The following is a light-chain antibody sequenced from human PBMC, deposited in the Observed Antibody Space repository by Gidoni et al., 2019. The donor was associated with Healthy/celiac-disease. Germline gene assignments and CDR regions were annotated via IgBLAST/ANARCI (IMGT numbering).Light chain of an antibody. Sequence: DIVMTQSPDSLAVSLGERATINCKSSQSVLSSSNNKNYLNWYQQKAGQPPKLLFYWASTRESGVPDRFSGGGSGTDFTLTISSRQAEDVAVYYCQSRLTFGGGTKVEIK. V-gene: IGKV4-1*01. CDR2: WAS. J-gene: IGKJ4*01. CDR3: QSRLT. CDR1: QSVLSSSNNKNY.